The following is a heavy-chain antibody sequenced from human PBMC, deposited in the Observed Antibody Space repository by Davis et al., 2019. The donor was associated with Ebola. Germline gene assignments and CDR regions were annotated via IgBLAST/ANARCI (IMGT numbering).Heavy chain of an antibody. Sequence: PGGSLRLSCAASGFTFSSYAMSWVRQAPGKGLEWVSAISGSGGSTYYADSVKGRFTISRDNSKHTLYLQMNSLRAEDTAVYYCAKTLMVYAMAYYYYGMDVWGQGTTVTVSS. V-gene: IGHV3-23*01. CDR2: ISGSGGST. D-gene: IGHD2-8*01. CDR3: AKTLMVYAMAYYYYGMDV. CDR1: GFTFSSYA. J-gene: IGHJ6*02.